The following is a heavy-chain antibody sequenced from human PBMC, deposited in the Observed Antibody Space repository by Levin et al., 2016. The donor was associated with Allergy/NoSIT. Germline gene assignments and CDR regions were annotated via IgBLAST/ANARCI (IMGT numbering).Heavy chain of an antibody. V-gene: IGHV3-21*01. CDR2: MSGSDNYI. J-gene: IGHJ6*02. CDR3: ARDTRPEVTYNYYYHGMDV. D-gene: IGHD2-21*02. Sequence: GESLKISCVASGFNFNSYTMNWVRQAPGKGLEWISSMSGSDNYIHFRDSLKGRFTISRDNAKNSLYLQMNSLRADDTGVYYCARDTRPEVTYNYYYHGMDVWGQGTTVTVAS. CDR1: GFNFNSYT.